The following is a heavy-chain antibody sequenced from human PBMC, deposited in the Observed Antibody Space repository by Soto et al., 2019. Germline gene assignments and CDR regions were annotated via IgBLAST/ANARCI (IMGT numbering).Heavy chain of an antibody. CDR1: GFSLSTTGEG. CDR2: IYWDDDK. V-gene: IGHV2-5*02. J-gene: IGHJ5*02. Sequence: QITLKESGPTLVKPTQTLTLTCTFSGFSLSTTGEGVGWIRQPPGKALEWLALIYWDDDKLYSPSLKSRLSTTRDSSKNQVVLTMTDMDPVDTATYHCELCRYGAYVIFDPWGQGTLVIVSS. D-gene: IGHD3-16*01. CDR3: ELCRYGAYVIFDP.